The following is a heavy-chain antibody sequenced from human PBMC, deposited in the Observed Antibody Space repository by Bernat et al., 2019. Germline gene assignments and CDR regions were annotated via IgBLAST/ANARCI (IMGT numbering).Heavy chain of an antibody. CDR3: AKGSYYDSGGYYYLDH. CDR1: GFSFSTYG. J-gene: IGHJ4*02. V-gene: IGHV3-23*04. Sequence: EVQLVESGGGLVQPGVSLRLSCAASGFSFSTYGMSWVRQASRKGLEWVSGISGSGMNTYYADSVKGRFTISRDNSKTTLYLHMNSLGAEDTAVYYCAKGSYYDSGGYYYLDHWGQGTLVTVSS. D-gene: IGHD3-22*01. CDR2: ISGSGMNT.